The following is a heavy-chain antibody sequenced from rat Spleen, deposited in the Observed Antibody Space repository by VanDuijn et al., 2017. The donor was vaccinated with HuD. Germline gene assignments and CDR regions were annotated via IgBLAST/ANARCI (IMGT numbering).Heavy chain of an antibody. CDR2: ISTGGGNT. CDR1: GFTFSNYY. CDR3: ARPYSSYMGSDY. J-gene: IGHJ2*01. D-gene: IGHD1-2*01. V-gene: IGHV5-25*01. Sequence: EVQLVESGGGLVQPGRSMKLSCAASGFTFSNYYMAWVRQAPTKGLEWVASISTGGGNTYYRDSVKGRFTISRDNAKSTLYLQMDSLRSEDTATYYCARPYSSYMGSDYWGQGVMVTVSS.